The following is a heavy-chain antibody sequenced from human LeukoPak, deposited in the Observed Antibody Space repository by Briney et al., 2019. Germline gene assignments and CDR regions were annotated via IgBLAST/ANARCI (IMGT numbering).Heavy chain of an antibody. J-gene: IGHJ5*02. CDR3: AKERIVVVPAATRWLDP. D-gene: IGHD2-2*01. Sequence: PGESLRLSCAASGFTFSSYGMHWVRQAPGKGLEWVAFIRYDGSNKYYADSVKGRFTISRDNSKNTLYLQMNSLRAEDTAVYYCAKERIVVVPAATRWLDPWGQGTLVTVSS. CDR2: IRYDGSNK. V-gene: IGHV3-30*02. CDR1: GFTFSSYG.